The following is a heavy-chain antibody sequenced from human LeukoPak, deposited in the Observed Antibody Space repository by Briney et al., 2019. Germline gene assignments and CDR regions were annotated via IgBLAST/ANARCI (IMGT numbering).Heavy chain of an antibody. CDR2: IIPIFGTA. CDR1: GGTFSSYA. CDR3: AESLGATKNNY. J-gene: IGHJ4*02. D-gene: IGHD1-26*01. Sequence: GASVKVSCKASGGTFSSYAISWVRQAPGQGLEWMGGIIPIFGTANYAQKFQGRVTITTDESTSTAYMELSSLRSEDTAVYYCAESLGATKNNYWGQGTLVTVSS. V-gene: IGHV1-69*05.